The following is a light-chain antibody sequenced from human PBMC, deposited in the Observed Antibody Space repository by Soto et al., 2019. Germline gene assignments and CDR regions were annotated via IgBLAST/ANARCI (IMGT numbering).Light chain of an antibody. Sequence: QSVLTQPPSVSGAPGQRVTISCTGSSSNIGAGYDVHWYQQLPGTAPKLPIYGNSNRPSGVPDRFSGSKSGTSASLALTGRQAEDEADYYCQSSDSRLSPWVFGGGTKLTVL. CDR1: SSNIGAGYD. CDR2: GNS. J-gene: IGLJ3*02. V-gene: IGLV1-40*01. CDR3: QSSDSRLSPWV.